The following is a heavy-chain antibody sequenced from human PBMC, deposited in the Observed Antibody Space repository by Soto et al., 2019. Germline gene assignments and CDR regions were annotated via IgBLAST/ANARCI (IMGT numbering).Heavy chain of an antibody. CDR2: ISSNGVGT. J-gene: IGHJ6*03. Sequence: GGSLRLSCAASGFPLSGYSMDWVRQAPGKGLEYVSGISSNGVGTYYANSVQGRFTISRDNSKNTVYLQMGSLRPEDMAVYYCARRARPDFYYMDVWGKGTTVTVSS. D-gene: IGHD6-6*01. CDR3: ARRARPDFYYMDV. CDR1: GFPLSGYS. V-gene: IGHV3-64*01.